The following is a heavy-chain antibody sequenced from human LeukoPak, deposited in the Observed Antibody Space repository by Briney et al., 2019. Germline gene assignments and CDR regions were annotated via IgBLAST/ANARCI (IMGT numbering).Heavy chain of an antibody. J-gene: IGHJ4*02. CDR3: ARRPLIVVVTAPDC. CDR1: GFTFSSYA. D-gene: IGHD2-21*02. V-gene: IGHV3-48*04. Sequence: PGGSLRLSCAASGFTFSSYAMSWVRQAPGKGLEWVSYISSSGHLIYYADSVKGRFTISRDNAKNSLYLQMNSLRAEDTAVYYCARRPLIVVVTAPDCWGQGTLVTVSS. CDR2: ISSSGHLI.